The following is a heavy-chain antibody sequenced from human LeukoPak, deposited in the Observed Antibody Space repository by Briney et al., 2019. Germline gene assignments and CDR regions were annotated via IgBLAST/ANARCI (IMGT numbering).Heavy chain of an antibody. CDR2: ISDDGSKK. J-gene: IGHJ4*02. D-gene: IGHD5-12*01. CDR3: AKDLRGGYRYQPDY. V-gene: IGHV3-30*18. Sequence: PGRSLRLSCAASGFSFNYYAMHWVRQAPGKGLEWVALISDDGSKKYYADSMKGRFTISRDNSKESLYLQMSSLRAEDTAVYYCAKDLRGGYRYQPDYWGQGTLVTVSS. CDR1: GFSFNYYA.